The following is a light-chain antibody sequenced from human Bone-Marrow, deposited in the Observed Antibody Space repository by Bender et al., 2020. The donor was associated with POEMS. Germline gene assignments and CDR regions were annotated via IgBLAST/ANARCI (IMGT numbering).Light chain of an antibody. J-gene: IGLJ3*02. CDR1: SSNIGAGYD. CDR3: QSYDNSLGGWV. V-gene: IGLV1-40*01. Sequence: QSVLTQPPSVSGAPGQRVTISCTGSSSNIGAGYDVHWYQQLPGTAPKLLIHDRNNRPSGVPDRFSGFKSGTSASLAIAGLQAEDEADYYCQSYDNSLGGWVFGGGTKLTVL. CDR2: DRN.